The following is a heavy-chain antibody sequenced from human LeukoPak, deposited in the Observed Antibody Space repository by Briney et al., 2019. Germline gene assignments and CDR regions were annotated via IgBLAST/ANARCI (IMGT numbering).Heavy chain of an antibody. CDR3: ARVLILSSYYYYGMDV. D-gene: IGHD3-3*02. V-gene: IGHV3-48*03. J-gene: IGHJ6*02. CDR1: GFTFSSYE. CDR2: ISSSGSTI. Sequence: PGGSLRLSCAAPGFTFSSYEMNWVRQAPGKGLEWVSYISSSGSTIYYADSVKGRLTISRDNAKNSLYLQMNSLRAEDTAVYYCARVLILSSYYYYGMDVWGQGTTVTVSS.